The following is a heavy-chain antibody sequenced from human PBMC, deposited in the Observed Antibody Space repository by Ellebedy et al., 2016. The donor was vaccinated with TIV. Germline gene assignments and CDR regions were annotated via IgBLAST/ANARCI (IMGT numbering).Heavy chain of an antibody. D-gene: IGHD3-22*01. CDR3: ARASLLYYYDSSGYVFDY. V-gene: IGHV4-59*01. CDR1: GGSISSYY. Sequence: SETLSLTCTVSGGSISSYYWSWIRQPPGKGLEWIGYIYYSGSTNYKPSLKSRVTISVDTSKNQFSLKLSSVTAADTAVYYCARASLLYYYDSSGYVFDYWGQGTLVTVSS. CDR2: IYYSGST. J-gene: IGHJ4*02.